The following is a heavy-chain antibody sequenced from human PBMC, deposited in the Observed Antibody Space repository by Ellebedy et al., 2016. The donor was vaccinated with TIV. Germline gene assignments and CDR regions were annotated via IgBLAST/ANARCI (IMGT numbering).Heavy chain of an antibody. J-gene: IGHJ3*02. V-gene: IGHV4-61*01. CDR3: ARETDRFDAFGI. CDR2: IYYSGST. Sequence: SETLSLTCTVSGGSVSSGSYYWSWIRQPPGKGLKWIGYIYYSGSTNYNPSLKSRVTISVDTSKNQFSLKLSSVTAADTAVYYCARETDRFDAFGIWGQGTMVTASS. D-gene: IGHD1-14*01. CDR1: GGSVSSGSYY.